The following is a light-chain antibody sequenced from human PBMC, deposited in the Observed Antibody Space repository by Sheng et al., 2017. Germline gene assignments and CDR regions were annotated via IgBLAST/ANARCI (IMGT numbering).Light chain of an antibody. CDR1: QSVSSN. Sequence: ETVMTQSPVTLSVSPGESATLSCRTSQSVSSNLAWYQQKSGQLPGSSSMKHPPGPLVFPLXFSGSGSGTEFTLTIDRLQSADFAVYYCQQYNSWPLTFGGGTKVEI. CDR2: KHP. J-gene: IGKJ4*01. CDR3: QQYNSWPLT. V-gene: IGKV3-15*01.